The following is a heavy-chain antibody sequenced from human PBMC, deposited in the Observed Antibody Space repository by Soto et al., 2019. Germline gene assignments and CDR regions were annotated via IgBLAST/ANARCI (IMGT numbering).Heavy chain of an antibody. Sequence: GDSVKVSCKTSGYTFNTYGINWVRQAPGQGLELMGWISAYDGKTTYAEKFQGRVTLTTDTSTSTAYMELRSLRSDDTAIYYCARDPHEFWTSYWFDPWGQGTPVTVSS. V-gene: IGHV1-18*01. CDR2: ISAYDGKT. D-gene: IGHD3-3*01. J-gene: IGHJ5*02. CDR3: ARDPHEFWTSYWFDP. CDR1: GYTFNTYG.